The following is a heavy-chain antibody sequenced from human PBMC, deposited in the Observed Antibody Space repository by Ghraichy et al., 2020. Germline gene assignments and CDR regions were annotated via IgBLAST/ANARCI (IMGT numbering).Heavy chain of an antibody. CDR3: ARGNYGLDHDAFDI. CDR1: GYTFTSYA. CDR2: INTNTGNP. D-gene: IGHD3/OR15-3a*01. V-gene: IGHV7-4-1*02. Sequence: ASVKVSCKASGYTFTSYAMNWVRQAPGQGLEWMGWINTNTGNPTYAQGFTGRFVFSLDTSVSTAYLQISSLKAEDTAVYYCARGNYGLDHDAFDIWGQGTMVTVSS. J-gene: IGHJ3*02.